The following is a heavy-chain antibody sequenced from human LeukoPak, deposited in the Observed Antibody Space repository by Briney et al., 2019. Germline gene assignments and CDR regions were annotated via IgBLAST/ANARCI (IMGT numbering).Heavy chain of an antibody. CDR2: INHSGST. V-gene: IGHV4-34*01. J-gene: IGHJ4*02. CDR3: ARWDYYCSSTSCSYLFDY. D-gene: IGHD2-2*01. Sequence: XXRQPPGXGXEWIGEINHSGSTNYNPSLKSRVTISVDTSKNQFSLKLSSVTAADTAVYYCARWDYYCSSTSCSYLFDYWGQGTLVTVSS.